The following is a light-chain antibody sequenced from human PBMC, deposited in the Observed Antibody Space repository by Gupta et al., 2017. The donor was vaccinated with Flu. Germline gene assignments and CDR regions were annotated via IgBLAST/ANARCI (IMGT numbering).Light chain of an antibody. V-gene: IGLV8-61*01. J-gene: IGLJ3*02. CDR2: GTN. Sequence: QTVVTQEPSFSVSPGGTVTLTCGLSSGSVSTSYYPSWDQPTPGQAPRTLIYGTNTRPAGVPDRFSGSILGNTAALTITGAQADDESDYYCVLYMGSGSWVFGGGTKLTVL. CDR1: SGSVSTSYY. CDR3: VLYMGSGSWV.